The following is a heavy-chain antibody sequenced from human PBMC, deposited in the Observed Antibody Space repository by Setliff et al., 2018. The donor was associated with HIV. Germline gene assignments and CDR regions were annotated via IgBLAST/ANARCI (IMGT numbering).Heavy chain of an antibody. CDR2: IIPIFGTA. CDR1: GGTFSSYA. CDR3: ASVDYGGNSNYYYGMDV. D-gene: IGHD4-17*01. J-gene: IGHJ6*02. Sequence: SVKVSCKASGGTFSSYAISWVRQAPGQGLAWMGGIIPIFGTANYAQKFQGRVTITADESTSTAYMELSSLRSEDTAVYYCASVDYGGNSNYYYGMDVWGQGTTVTVSS. V-gene: IGHV1-69*13.